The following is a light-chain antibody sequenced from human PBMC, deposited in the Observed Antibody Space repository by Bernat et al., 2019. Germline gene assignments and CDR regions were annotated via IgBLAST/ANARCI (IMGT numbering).Light chain of an antibody. V-gene: IGKV3-20*01. Sequence: EIVLTQSPGTLSLSPGERVTLSCRASQSVSSGKLAWYQQKPGQVPRLLIYETSSRAIGIPERFSGSGAVAAFILTINRLEPEDFGVYYCQQYGNSPITFGQGTRLDI. CDR3: QQYGNSPIT. CDR1: QSVSSGK. J-gene: IGKJ5*01. CDR2: ETS.